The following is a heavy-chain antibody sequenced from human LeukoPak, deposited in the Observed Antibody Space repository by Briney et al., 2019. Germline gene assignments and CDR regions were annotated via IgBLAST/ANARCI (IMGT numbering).Heavy chain of an antibody. CDR1: GYTFTRYY. D-gene: IGHD6-25*01. CDR3: ARGIASADKKKYYFDY. CDR2: INPSGDRT. V-gene: IGHV1-46*01. Sequence: ASEKVSCKASGYTFTRYYMHWVRQAPGQGLEGMGRINPSGDRTTYAQKSQGRLTMTRDTSTSTVDMELSSLRYADTAVYYYARGIASADKKKYYFDYWGQGTLVTVSS. J-gene: IGHJ4*02.